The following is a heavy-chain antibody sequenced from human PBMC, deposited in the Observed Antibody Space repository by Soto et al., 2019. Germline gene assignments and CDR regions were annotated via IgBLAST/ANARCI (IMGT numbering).Heavy chain of an antibody. J-gene: IGHJ6*02. CDR1: GYTFTGYY. D-gene: IGHD5-12*01. Sequence: ASVKVSCKASGYTFTGYYMHWVRQAPGQGLEWMGWINPNSGGTNYAQKFQGWVTMTRDTSISTAYMELSRLRSDDTAVYYCAREEAGYNSGYYYVMDVWAQGTTVTGSS. CDR3: AREEAGYNSGYYYVMDV. CDR2: INPNSGGT. V-gene: IGHV1-2*04.